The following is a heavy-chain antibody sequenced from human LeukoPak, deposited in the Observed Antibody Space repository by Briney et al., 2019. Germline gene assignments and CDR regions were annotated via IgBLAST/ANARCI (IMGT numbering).Heavy chain of an antibody. CDR2: IGNNGGGI. CDR1: EFTFSTYT. Sequence: GGSLRLSCAASEFTFSTYTMYWVRHPPGKRLEWVSIIGNNGGGIHYADSVKGRFTISRDNFKNALYLQMNSLRVEDTAVYYCAIDPNWGTHSWGQGVLVTVSS. J-gene: IGHJ4*02. D-gene: IGHD7-27*01. CDR3: AIDPNWGTHS. V-gene: IGHV3-23*01.